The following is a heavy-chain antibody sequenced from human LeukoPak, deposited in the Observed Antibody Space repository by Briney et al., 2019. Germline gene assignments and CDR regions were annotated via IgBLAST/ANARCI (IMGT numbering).Heavy chain of an antibody. D-gene: IGHD3-10*01. J-gene: IGHJ4*02. V-gene: IGHV3-33*01. CDR3: ARVKYLYGSGSYYNHPLGY. Sequence: GGSLRLSCAASGFTFSSYGMHWVRQAPGKGLEWVAVIWYDGSNKYYADSVKGRFTISRDNSKNTLNLQMNSLRAEDTAVYYCARVKYLYGSGSYYNHPLGYWGQGTLVTVSS. CDR1: GFTFSSYG. CDR2: IWYDGSNK.